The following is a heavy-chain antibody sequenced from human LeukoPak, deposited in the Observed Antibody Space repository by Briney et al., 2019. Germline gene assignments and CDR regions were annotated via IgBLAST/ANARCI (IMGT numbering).Heavy chain of an antibody. CDR2: IYPGDSDT. CDR1: GYSVTSYW. V-gene: IGHV5-51*01. D-gene: IGHD6-13*01. Sequence: GESLKISCKGSGYSVTSYWIAWVRQLPGKGLEWMGIIYPGDSDTRHSPSFQGQVTISADKSISTAYLQWSSLKASDTAMYYCARRVGSSSWFFDYWGQGTLVTVSS. CDR3: ARRVGSSSWFFDY. J-gene: IGHJ4*02.